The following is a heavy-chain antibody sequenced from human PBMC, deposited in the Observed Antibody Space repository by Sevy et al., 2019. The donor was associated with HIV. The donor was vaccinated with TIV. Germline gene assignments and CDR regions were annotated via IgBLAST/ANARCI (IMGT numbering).Heavy chain of an antibody. CDR3: AKDILGLAFDY. CDR2: IHGGDDTT. V-gene: IGHV3-23*01. D-gene: IGHD3-3*01. Sequence: GGSLRLSCAASGFGLNGNAMSWVRQAPGKGLEWVAAIHGGDDTTHYGDSVKGRFTISRDSFKNILYLQMDSLRVEDSAVYYCAKDILGLAFDYWGHGTLVTVSS. CDR1: GFGLNGNA. J-gene: IGHJ4*01.